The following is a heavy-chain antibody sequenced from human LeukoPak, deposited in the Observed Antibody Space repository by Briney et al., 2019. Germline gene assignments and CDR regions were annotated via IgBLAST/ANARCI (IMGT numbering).Heavy chain of an antibody. D-gene: IGHD3-16*01. CDR3: ARAPSLIPGYYYYMDV. CDR1: GGSISSYY. V-gene: IGHV4-59*01. CDR2: IYYSGST. Sequence: SETLSLTCTVSGGSISSYYWSWIRQPPGKGLEWIWYIYYSGSTNYNPSLKSRVTISVDTSKNQFSLKLSSVTAADTAVYYCARAPSLIPGYYYYMDVWGKGTTVTVSS. J-gene: IGHJ6*03.